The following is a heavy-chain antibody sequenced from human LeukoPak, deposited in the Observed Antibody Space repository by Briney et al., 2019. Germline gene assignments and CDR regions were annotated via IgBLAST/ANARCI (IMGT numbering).Heavy chain of an antibody. CDR3: ARDKHTFDWFDP. CDR2: ISGSGGST. CDR1: GFTFSTYA. J-gene: IGHJ5*02. V-gene: IGHV3-23*01. D-gene: IGHD3-16*01. Sequence: GGSLRLSCAASGFTFSTYAMSWVRQAPGKGLEWVSAISGSGGSTYYADSVKGRFTISRDNSKNTLYLQMNSLRAEDTAVYYCARDKHTFDWFDPWGQGTLVTVSS.